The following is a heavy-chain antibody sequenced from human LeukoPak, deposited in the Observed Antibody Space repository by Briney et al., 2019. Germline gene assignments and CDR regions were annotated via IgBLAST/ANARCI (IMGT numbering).Heavy chain of an antibody. CDR1: GFTFSNYW. CDR3: ARERSSGWSGFDY. V-gene: IGHV3-7*01. CDR2: IKTDGSEK. Sequence: GGSLRLSCEGSGFTFSNYWMGWVRQAPGKGLQWVANIKTDGSEKYYVDSVKGRFTISRDNSKNTLYLQMNSLRAEDTAVYFCARERSSGWSGFDYWGQGTLVTVSS. D-gene: IGHD6-19*01. J-gene: IGHJ4*02.